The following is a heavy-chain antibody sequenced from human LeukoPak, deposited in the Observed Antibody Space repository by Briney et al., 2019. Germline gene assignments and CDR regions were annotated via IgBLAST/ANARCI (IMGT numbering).Heavy chain of an antibody. V-gene: IGHV4-59*12. D-gene: IGHD6-19*01. J-gene: IGHJ4*02. CDR3: ASSSGWFEY. Sequence: SETLSLTCTVSGGSISSYYWSWIRQPPGKGLEWIGYIYYSGSTNYNPSLKSRVTISVDTSKNQFSLRLTSVTAADTAIYYCASSSGWFEYWGQGTLVTVSS. CDR2: IYYSGST. CDR1: GGSISSYY.